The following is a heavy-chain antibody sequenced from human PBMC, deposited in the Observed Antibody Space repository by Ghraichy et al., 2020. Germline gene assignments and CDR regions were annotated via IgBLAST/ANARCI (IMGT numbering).Heavy chain of an antibody. V-gene: IGHV3-73*01. CDR2: IRSKANSYAT. D-gene: IGHD6-19*01. CDR1: GFTFSGSA. J-gene: IGHJ4*02. CDR3: TTAIAVAVRHDDY. Sequence: GGSLRLSCAASGFTFSGSAMHWVRQASGKGLEWVGRIRSKANSYATAYAASVKGRFTISRDDSKNTAYLQMNSLKTEDTAVYYCTTAIAVAVRHDDYWGQGTLVTVSS.